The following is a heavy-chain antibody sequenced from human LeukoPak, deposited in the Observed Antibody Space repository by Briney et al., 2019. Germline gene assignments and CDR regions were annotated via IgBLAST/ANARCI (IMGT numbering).Heavy chain of an antibody. D-gene: IGHD6-13*01. CDR2: TNPNSGGT. CDR3: ARAPGTIAARDY. Sequence: ASVKVSCKASGYTFTGYYMHWVRQAPGQGLEWMGWTNPNSGGTNYAQKFQGRVTMTRDTSISTAYMELSRLRSDDTAVYYCARAPGTIAARDYWGQGTLVTVSS. CDR1: GYTFTGYY. J-gene: IGHJ4*02. V-gene: IGHV1-2*02.